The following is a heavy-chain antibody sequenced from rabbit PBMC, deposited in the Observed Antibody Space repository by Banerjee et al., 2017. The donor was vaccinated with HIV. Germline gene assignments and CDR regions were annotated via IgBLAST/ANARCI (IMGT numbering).Heavy chain of an antibody. J-gene: IGHJ6*01. CDR1: GFSLSSYY. CDR3: ARGGVGTTYPYGGMDL. V-gene: IGHV1S45*01. Sequence: QEQLVESGGGLVQPEGSLTLTCTASGFSLSSYYMCWVRQAPGKRPEWIAYIYAGSSGSTYYASWAKGRFTISKTSSNTLYLQLNSLTAADTATYFCARGGVGTTYPYGGMDLWGQGTLVTVS. D-gene: IGHD8-1*01. CDR2: IYAGSSGST.